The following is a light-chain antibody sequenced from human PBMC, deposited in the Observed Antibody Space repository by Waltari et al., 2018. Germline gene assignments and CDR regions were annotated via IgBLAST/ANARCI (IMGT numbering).Light chain of an antibody. V-gene: IGKV1-5*01. Sequence: DIQMTQSPSTVSASVGDRVPIPCRASLSISSWLAWNQQKPGKAPKLLIYDASSLESGVPSRFSGSGSGTEFTLTISSLQPDDFAAYYCQQYNTYPWTFGQGTKVEIK. CDR3: QQYNTYPWT. CDR2: DAS. CDR1: LSISSW. J-gene: IGKJ1*01.